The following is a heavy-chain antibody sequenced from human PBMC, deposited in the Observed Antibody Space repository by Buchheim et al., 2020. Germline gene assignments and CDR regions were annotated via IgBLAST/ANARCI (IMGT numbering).Heavy chain of an antibody. J-gene: IGHJ4*02. D-gene: IGHD3-22*01. V-gene: IGHV3-21*01. Sequence: EVQLVESGGGLVKPGGSLRLSCAASGFTFSSYSMNWVRQAPGKGLEWVSSISSSSSYIYYADSVKGRFTISRDNAKNSLYLQMNSLRAEDTAVYYCARDRSGYYVSGSPDYWGQGTL. CDR1: GFTFSSYS. CDR3: ARDRSGYYVSGSPDY. CDR2: ISSSSSYI.